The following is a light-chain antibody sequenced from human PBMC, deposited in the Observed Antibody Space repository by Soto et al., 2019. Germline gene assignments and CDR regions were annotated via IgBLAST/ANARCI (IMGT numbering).Light chain of an antibody. Sequence: VQMTQSPSSLSASVGDRVTITCRASQDVYTFLAWYRQRPGRAPELLIYDASTLQAGVPSRFSGDGFGTHFILTISSLQPEDVATYYCLQHNNFPLTFGQGTRLEAK. CDR1: QDVYTF. CDR3: LQHNNFPLT. V-gene: IGKV1-27*01. CDR2: DAS. J-gene: IGKJ5*01.